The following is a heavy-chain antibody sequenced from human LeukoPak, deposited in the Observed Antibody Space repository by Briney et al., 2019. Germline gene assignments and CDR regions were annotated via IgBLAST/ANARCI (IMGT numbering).Heavy chain of an antibody. CDR1: GGTFSSYT. CDR2: IIPIFGRS. V-gene: IGHV1-69*05. CDR3: ARSGATSAGDFDY. D-gene: IGHD1-26*01. J-gene: IGHJ4*02. Sequence: GASVKVTCKASGGTFSSYTISRMRQAQGQGLEWMGVIIPIFGRSNYAQKLQGRVTITTDESTSTAYMELSSLRSEDTAVYYCARSGATSAGDFDYWGQGTLVTVSS.